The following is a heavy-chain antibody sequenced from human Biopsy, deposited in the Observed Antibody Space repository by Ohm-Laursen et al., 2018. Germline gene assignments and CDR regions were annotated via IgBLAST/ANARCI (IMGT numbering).Heavy chain of an antibody. CDR1: GGSFSGYY. J-gene: IGHJ4*02. CDR3: GNEVHGRDY. Sequence: SDTLSLTCAVYGGSFSGYYWSWIRQPPGKGLEWIGEINHRGRTNYNPSLKSRVNISADKSNNQFSLKLTSVTSADTAVYFCGNEVHGRDYWGLGALVTVSS. D-gene: IGHD2-15*01. V-gene: IGHV4-34*01. CDR2: INHRGRT.